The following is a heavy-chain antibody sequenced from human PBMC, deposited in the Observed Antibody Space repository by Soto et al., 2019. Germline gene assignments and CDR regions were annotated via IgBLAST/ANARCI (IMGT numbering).Heavy chain of an antibody. CDR1: GYTFTSYY. V-gene: IGHV1-46*01. J-gene: IGHJ6*02. D-gene: IGHD3-3*01. CDR3: ARGDDYDFWSGPPEHYYYYYGMDV. Sequence: ASVKVSCKASGYTFTSYYMHWVRQAPGQGLEWMGIINPSGGRTSYAQKFQGRVTMTRRTSTSTGYRELSSLRSEDTAVYYCARGDDYDFWSGPPEHYYYYYGMDVWGRGTTVTVSS. CDR2: INPSGGRT.